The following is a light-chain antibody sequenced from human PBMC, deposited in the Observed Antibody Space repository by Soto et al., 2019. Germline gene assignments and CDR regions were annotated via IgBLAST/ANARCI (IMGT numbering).Light chain of an antibody. CDR1: ESISSW. CDR2: KAS. Sequence: DIQMTQSPSTLPASVGDRVTITCRASESISSWLAWYQQKPGKAPKLLMYKASSLEGGVPSRFSGSGSGTEFTLTISSLQPDDFATYYCQQYNSYPWTFGQGTKVEIK. CDR3: QQYNSYPWT. J-gene: IGKJ1*01. V-gene: IGKV1-5*03.